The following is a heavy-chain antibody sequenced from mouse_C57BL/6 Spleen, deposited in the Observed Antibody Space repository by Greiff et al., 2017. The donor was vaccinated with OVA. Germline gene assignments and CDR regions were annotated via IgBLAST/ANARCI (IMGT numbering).Heavy chain of an antibody. CDR2: IYPRSGNT. CDR3: ARQYYGSSLYWYFDV. Sequence: QVQLQQSGAELARPGASVKLSCKASGYTFTGYGISWVKQRTGQGLEWIGEIYPRSGNTYYNEKFKGKATLTADKSSSTAYMELRSLTSEDSAVYFCARQYYGSSLYWYFDVWGTGTTVTVSS. V-gene: IGHV1-81*01. D-gene: IGHD1-1*01. J-gene: IGHJ1*03. CDR1: GYTFTGYG.